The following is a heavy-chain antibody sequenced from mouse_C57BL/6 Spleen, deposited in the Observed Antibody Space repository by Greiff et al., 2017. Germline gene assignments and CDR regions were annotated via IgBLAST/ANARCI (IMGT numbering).Heavy chain of an antibody. CDR2: ISSGSSTI. CDR3: AREDYDGRRRYYAMDY. Sequence: EVKLVESGGGLVKPGGSLKLSCAASGFTFSDYGMHWVRQAPEKGLEWVAYISSGSSTIYYADTVKGRFTISRENAKNTLFLQMTSLRSEDTAMYYCAREDYDGRRRYYAMDYWGQGTSVTVSS. CDR1: GFTFSDYG. V-gene: IGHV5-17*01. D-gene: IGHD2-4*01. J-gene: IGHJ4*01.